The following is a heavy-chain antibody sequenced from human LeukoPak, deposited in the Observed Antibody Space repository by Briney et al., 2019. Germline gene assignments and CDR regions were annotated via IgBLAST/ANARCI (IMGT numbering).Heavy chain of an antibody. CDR3: ARAGRYCSGGSCYSWYYYYYMDV. D-gene: IGHD2-15*01. CDR2: VNPNSGNT. V-gene: IGHV1-8*01. Sequence: ASVKVSCKASGYTFTSYDINWVRQATGQGLEWMGWVNPNSGNTGYAQKFQGRVTMTRDTSISTAYMELSRLRSDDTAVYYCARAGRYCSGGSCYSWYYYYYMDVWGKGTTVTVSS. CDR1: GYTFTSYD. J-gene: IGHJ6*03.